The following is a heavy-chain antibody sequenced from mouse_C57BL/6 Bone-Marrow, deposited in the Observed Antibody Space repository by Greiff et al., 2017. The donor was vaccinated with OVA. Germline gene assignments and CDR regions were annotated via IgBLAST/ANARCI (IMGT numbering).Heavy chain of an antibody. V-gene: IGHV10-1*01. D-gene: IGHD3-2*02. CDR3: VVDSSGYLDY. Sequence: DVMLVESGGGLVQPKGSLKLSCAASGFSFNTYAMNWVRQAPGKGLEWFARIRSKSNNYATYYADSVKDRFTISRDDSESMLYLQMNNLKTEDTAMYYCVVDSSGYLDYWGQGTTLTVSS. CDR1: GFSFNTYA. CDR2: IRSKSNNYAT. J-gene: IGHJ2*01.